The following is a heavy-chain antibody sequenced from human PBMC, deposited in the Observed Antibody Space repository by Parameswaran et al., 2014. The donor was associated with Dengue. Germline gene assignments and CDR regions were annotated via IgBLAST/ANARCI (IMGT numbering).Heavy chain of an antibody. J-gene: IGHJ6*02. CDR2: INHSGST. V-gene: IGHV4-34*01. D-gene: IGHD4-17*01. CDR3: ARDRGDYYYYGTDV. Sequence: VRQAPGKGLEWIGEINHSGSTNYNPSLKSRVTISVDTSKNQFSLKLSSVTAADTAVYYCARDRGDYYYYGTDVWGQGTTVTVSS.